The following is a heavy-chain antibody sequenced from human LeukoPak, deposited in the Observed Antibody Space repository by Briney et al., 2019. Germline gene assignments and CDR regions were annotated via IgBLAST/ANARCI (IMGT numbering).Heavy chain of an antibody. Sequence: GGSLRLSCAASGFSFSIYAISWVRQAPGKGLESVAVISNDGNNKHFADSVKGRFTISRDNSKNTLYLQMNSLRADDTAVYYCARASGGYYYESSGYSLPPDYWGQGTLVTVSS. CDR1: GFSFSIYA. V-gene: IGHV3-30-3*01. J-gene: IGHJ4*02. CDR3: ARASGGYYYESSGYSLPPDY. D-gene: IGHD3-22*01. CDR2: ISNDGNNK.